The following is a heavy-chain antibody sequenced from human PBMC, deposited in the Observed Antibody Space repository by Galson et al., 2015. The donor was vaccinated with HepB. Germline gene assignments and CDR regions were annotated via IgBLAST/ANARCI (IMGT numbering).Heavy chain of an antibody. D-gene: IGHD1-26*01. J-gene: IGHJ3*02. CDR1: GFTLSIYW. CDR2: IKQDGSEK. Sequence: SLRLSCAASGFTLSIYWMSWVRQAPGKGLEWVANIKQDGSEKYYVDSVKGRFTISRDNAKNSLYLQMNSLRAEDTAMYYCARDRGGSYWFDEDAFDIWGQGTMVTVSS. V-gene: IGHV3-7*01. CDR3: ARDRGGSYWFDEDAFDI.